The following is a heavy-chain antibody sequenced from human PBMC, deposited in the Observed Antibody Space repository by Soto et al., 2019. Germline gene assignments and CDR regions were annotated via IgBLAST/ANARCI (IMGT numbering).Heavy chain of an antibody. CDR1: GFTFSSYG. CDR3: AKWSSSWLAATNDY. CDR2: ISYDGSNK. V-gene: IGHV3-30*18. D-gene: IGHD6-13*01. J-gene: IGHJ4*02. Sequence: GGSLRLSCAASGFTFSSYGMHWVRQAPGKGLEWVAVISYDGSNKYYADSVKGRFTISRDNSKNTLYLQMNSLRAEDTAVYYCAKWSSSWLAATNDYWGQGTLVTVSS.